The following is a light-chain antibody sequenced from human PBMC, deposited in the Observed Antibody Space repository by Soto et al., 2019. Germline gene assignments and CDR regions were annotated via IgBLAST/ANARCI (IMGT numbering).Light chain of an antibody. J-gene: IGKJ2*01. CDR3: QQYASYNT. CDR2: DAS. Sequence: DIQMTQSPSTLSATVGDRVTITFRASQSISTRLAWYQQKPGKAPNFLIYDASSLGSGVPSRFSGSGSGTEFSLTISSLQPDEFATYYCQQYASYNTFGQGTKVDI. V-gene: IGKV1-5*01. CDR1: QSISTR.